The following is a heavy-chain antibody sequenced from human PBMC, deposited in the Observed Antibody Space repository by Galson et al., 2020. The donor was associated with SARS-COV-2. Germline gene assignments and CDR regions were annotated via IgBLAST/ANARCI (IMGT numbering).Heavy chain of an antibody. J-gene: IGHJ5*02. CDR1: GFIFSDYA. CDR2: ISSNGETS. D-gene: IGHD2-2*01. CDR3: LSYSSTRQNH. Sequence: SCSASGFIFSDYAMHWVRQAPGKGLDYVSAISSNGETSFYADSLKGRFTMYRDNSKNMFYLQMTALRLEDTASYFCLSYSSTRQNHWGQGTLVTVSS. V-gene: IGHV3-64D*06.